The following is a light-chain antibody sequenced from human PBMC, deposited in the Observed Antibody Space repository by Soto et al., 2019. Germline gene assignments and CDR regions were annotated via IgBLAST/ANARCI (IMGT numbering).Light chain of an antibody. J-gene: IGKJ5*01. CDR1: QSVSSY. CDR3: QQRSNWPPIT. CDR2: DVS. V-gene: IGKV3-11*01. Sequence: EIVLTQSPATLSFSPGERATLSCRASQSVSSYLAWYQQKPGQAPRLLIYDVSNRATGIPDRFRGSGSGKDFTLPISRLEPEDFAVYYCQQRSNWPPITFGEGTRLEI.